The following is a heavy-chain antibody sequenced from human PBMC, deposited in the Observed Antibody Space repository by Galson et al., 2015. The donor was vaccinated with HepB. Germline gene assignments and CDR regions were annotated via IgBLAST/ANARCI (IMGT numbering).Heavy chain of an antibody. CDR1: GGTFSSYA. J-gene: IGHJ4*02. V-gene: IGHV1-69*06. Sequence: SVKVSCKASGGTFSSYAISWVRQAPGQGLEWMGGIIPIFGTANYAQKFQGRVTITADKSTSTAYMELSSLRSEDTAVYYCARARRQLVRGFDYWGQGTLVTVSS. CDR2: IIPIFGTA. CDR3: ARARRQLVRGFDY. D-gene: IGHD6-13*01.